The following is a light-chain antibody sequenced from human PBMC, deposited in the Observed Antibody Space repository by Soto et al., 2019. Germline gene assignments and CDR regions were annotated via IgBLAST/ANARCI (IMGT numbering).Light chain of an antibody. CDR1: SSNIGAGYD. CDR2: GNS. Sequence: QAVVTQPPSVSGAPGQRVTISCTGSSSNIGAGYDVHWYQQLPGTAPKLLIYGNSNRPSGVPDRFSGSKSGTSASLAITGLQAEDEAYYYCQSYDSSLSGSTVFGGGTKLTVL. CDR3: QSYDSSLSGSTV. J-gene: IGLJ2*01. V-gene: IGLV1-40*01.